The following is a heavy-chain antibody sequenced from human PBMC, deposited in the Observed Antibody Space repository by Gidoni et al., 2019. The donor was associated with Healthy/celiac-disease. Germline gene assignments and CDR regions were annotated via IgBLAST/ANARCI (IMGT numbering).Heavy chain of an antibody. CDR1: GGTFSSYA. V-gene: IGHV1-69*01. J-gene: IGHJ6*02. CDR2: IIPILCTA. D-gene: IGHD7-27*01. Sequence: QVQLVQSGAEVTKPGSSVKVSCKASGGTFSSYAISWVRQAPGQGLEWMGGIIPILCTANYAQKFQGRVTITADESTSTAYMELSSLRSEDTAVYYCARDPRVLGTNYYYGMDVWGQGTTVTVSS. CDR3: ARDPRVLGTNYYYGMDV.